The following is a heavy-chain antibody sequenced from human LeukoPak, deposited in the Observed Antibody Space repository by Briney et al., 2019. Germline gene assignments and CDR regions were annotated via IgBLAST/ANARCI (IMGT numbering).Heavy chain of an antibody. CDR1: GFTFTSSA. CDR2: IVVGSGNT. Sequence: ASVKVSCKASGFTFTSSAVQWVRQARGQRLEWIGWIVVGSGNTNYAQKFQERVTITRDMSTSTAYMELSSLRSGDTAVYYCAATSPGGSVSTTNYYYYYGMDVWGQGTTVTVS. CDR3: AATSPGGSVSTTNYYYYYGMDV. J-gene: IGHJ6*02. D-gene: IGHD1-1*01. V-gene: IGHV1-58*01.